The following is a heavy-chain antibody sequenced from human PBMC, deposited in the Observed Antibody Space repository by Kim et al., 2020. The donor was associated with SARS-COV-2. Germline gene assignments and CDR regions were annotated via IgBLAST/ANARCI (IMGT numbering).Heavy chain of an antibody. V-gene: IGHV4-59*01. D-gene: IGHD6-13*01. CDR1: GDSITGYY. Sequence: SETLSLTCSVSGDSITGYYWSWIRQAPGKGLEWIGYIHSSGSTKINPSLKSRLALSSDTSKNQLSLLMYSVTDADTAKYYCTRGGSSWSWKFDFW. J-gene: IGHJ4*01. CDR2: IHSSGST. CDR3: TRGGSSWSWKFDF.